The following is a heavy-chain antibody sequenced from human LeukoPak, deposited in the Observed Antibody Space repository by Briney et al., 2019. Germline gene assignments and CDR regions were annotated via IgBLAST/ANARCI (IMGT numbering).Heavy chain of an antibody. CDR1: GGTFSSYA. Sequence: SVKVSCKASGGTFSSYAFSWVRQAPGQGLEWMGGIIPIFGTANYAQKFQGRVTITADESTSTAYMELSSLRSEDTAVYYCAPSSDYSDYWGQGTLVTVSS. J-gene: IGHJ4*02. V-gene: IGHV1-69*13. CDR2: IIPIFGTA. CDR3: APSSDYSDY.